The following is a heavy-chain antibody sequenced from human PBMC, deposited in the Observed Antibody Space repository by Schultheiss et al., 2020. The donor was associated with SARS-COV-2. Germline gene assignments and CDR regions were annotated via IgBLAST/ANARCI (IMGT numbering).Heavy chain of an antibody. V-gene: IGHV1-2*04. D-gene: IGHD3-16*01. CDR1: GYSFTMYG. CDR3: AREAALGGFDY. Sequence: ASVKVSCKASGYSFTMYGISWVRQAPGQGLEWMGWINPNSGGTNYAQKFQGWVTMTRDTSISTAYMELSRLRSDDTAVYYCAREAALGGFDYWGQGTLVTVSS. J-gene: IGHJ4*02. CDR2: INPNSGGT.